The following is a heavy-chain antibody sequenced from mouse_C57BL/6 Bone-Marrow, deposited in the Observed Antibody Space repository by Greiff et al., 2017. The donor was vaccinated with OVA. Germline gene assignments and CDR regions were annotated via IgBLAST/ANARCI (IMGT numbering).Heavy chain of an antibody. J-gene: IGHJ4*01. CDR2: IDTSDSYT. D-gene: IGHD1-1*01. V-gene: IGHV1-69*01. Sequence: VQLQQPGAELVMPGASVKLSCTASGYTFTSYWMHWVKQRPGQGLEWIGEIDTSDSYTNYNQKFKGKSTLTVDKSSSTAYMQLSSLTSEDSSVDYCARDTTVVTAMDYWGQGTSVTVSS. CDR3: ARDTTVVTAMDY. CDR1: GYTFTSYW.